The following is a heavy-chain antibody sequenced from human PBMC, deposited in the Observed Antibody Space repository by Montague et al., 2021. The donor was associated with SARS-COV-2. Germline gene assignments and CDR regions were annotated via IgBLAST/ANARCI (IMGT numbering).Heavy chain of an antibody. CDR2: IDTHGSNT. CDR3: ARRENHAFDM. V-gene: IGHV3-74*01. Sequence: SLRLSCAASGFTFSSYWMHWVRQAPGKGLVWVSRIDTHGSNTNYADSVKGRFTISRDNAKNTLYLQMNSLRAEDTAVYYCARRENHAFDMWGQGTMVTVSS. CDR1: GFTFSSYW. J-gene: IGHJ3*02. D-gene: IGHD1-14*01.